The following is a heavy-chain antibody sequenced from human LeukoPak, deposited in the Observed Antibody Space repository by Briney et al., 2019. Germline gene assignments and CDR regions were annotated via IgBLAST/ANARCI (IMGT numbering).Heavy chain of an antibody. D-gene: IGHD3-22*01. CDR3: ARDRGYYDSSGYYLFSHYYYYGMDV. CDR2: IWYDGSNK. V-gene: IGHV3-33*01. J-gene: IGHJ6*02. CDR1: GFTFSSYG. Sequence: GGPLRLSCAASGFTFSSYGMHWVRQAPGKGLEWVAVIWYDGSNKYYADSVKGRFTISRDNSKNTLYLQMNSLRAEDTAVYYCARDRGYYDSSGYYLFSHYYYYGMDVWGQGTTVTVSS.